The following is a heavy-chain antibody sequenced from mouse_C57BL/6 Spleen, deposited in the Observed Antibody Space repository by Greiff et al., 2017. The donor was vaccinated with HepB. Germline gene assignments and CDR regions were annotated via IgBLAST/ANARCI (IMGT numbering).Heavy chain of an antibody. CDR3: ARDRDSNYVLDY. Sequence: EVKLVESEGGLVQPGSSMKLSCTASGFTFSDYYMAWVRQVPEKGLEWVANINYDGSSTYYLDSLKSRFIISRDNAKNILYLQMSSLKSEDTATYYCARDRDSNYVLDYWGQGTTLTVSS. CDR2: INYDGSST. V-gene: IGHV5-16*01. J-gene: IGHJ2*01. D-gene: IGHD2-5*01. CDR1: GFTFSDYY.